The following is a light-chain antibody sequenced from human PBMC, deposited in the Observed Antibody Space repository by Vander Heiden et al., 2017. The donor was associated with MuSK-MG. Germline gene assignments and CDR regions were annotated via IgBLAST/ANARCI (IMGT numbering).Light chain of an antibody. V-gene: IGLV2-14*01. CDR1: SSDVGGYNY. Sequence: QSALTQPASVSVSPGQSITISCTGTSSDVGGYNYVSWYQQHPGKAPKLMIYDVSNRPSGVSNRFSGSKSGNTASLTISGLQAEDEADYYCSSYTSSTLYVFGTGTKVTVL. J-gene: IGLJ1*01. CDR3: SSYTSSTLYV. CDR2: DVS.